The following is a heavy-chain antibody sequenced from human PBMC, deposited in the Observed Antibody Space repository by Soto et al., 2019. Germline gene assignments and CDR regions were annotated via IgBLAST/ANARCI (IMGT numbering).Heavy chain of an antibody. CDR2: IWYDGSNK. D-gene: IGHD2-2*01. CDR3: ARDNRYCSSTSCLFSYYYYYMDV. CDR1: GFTFSSYG. Sequence: GGSLRLSCAASGFTFSSYGMHWVRQAPGKGLEWVAVIWYDGSNKYYADSVKGRFTISRDNSKNTLYLQMNSLRAEDTAVYYCARDNRYCSSTSCLFSYYYYYMDVWGKGTTVTVSS. V-gene: IGHV3-33*01. J-gene: IGHJ6*03.